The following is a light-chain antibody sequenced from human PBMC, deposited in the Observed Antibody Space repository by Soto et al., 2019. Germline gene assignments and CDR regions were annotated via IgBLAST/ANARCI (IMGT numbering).Light chain of an antibody. CDR3: QQYRPSPAIS. V-gene: IGKV3-20*01. CDR2: DAS. J-gene: IGKJ5*01. CDR1: QSVSRGH. Sequence: EIVMTQSPVTLSVPPGEGATVSCRASQSVSRGHLAWYQQKPGQAPRLLIYDASSRASGVPDRFSGSGSGTDFTLTISRLEPEDSALYFCQQYRPSPAISFGQGTRLEIK.